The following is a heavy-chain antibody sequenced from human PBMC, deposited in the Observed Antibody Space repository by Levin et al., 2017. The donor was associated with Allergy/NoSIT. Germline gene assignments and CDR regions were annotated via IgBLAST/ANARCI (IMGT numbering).Heavy chain of an antibody. J-gene: IGHJ3*02. CDR1: GLKFTDYW. D-gene: IGHD2-2*01. V-gene: IGHV3-7*01. CDR3: VRYCSSATCHDAFDI. Sequence: GGSLRLSCEVSGLKFTDYWMSWVRQAPGKGLEWMANINNDGSEKNYVDSVKGRISISRDNVKNSLYLQMNSLRADDTAVYYCVRYCSSATCHDAFDIWGQGTMVTVSS. CDR2: INNDGSEK.